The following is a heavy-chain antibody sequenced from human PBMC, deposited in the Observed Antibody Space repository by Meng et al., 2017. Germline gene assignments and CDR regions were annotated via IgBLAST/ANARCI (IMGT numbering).Heavy chain of an antibody. CDR2: ISYDGSNK. V-gene: IGHV3-30*01. Sequence: QVQLVESGGGLVQPGRSLRLSCAASGFTFSSYAMHWVRQAPGKGLEWVAVISYDGSNKYYADSVKGRFTISRDNSKNTLYLQMNSLRAEDTAVYYCAHFDYWGQGTLVTASS. J-gene: IGHJ4*02. CDR1: GFTFSSYA. CDR3: AHFDY.